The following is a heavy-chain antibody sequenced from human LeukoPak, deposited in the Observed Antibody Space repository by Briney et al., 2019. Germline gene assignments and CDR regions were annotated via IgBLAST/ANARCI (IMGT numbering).Heavy chain of an antibody. J-gene: IGHJ4*02. CDR1: GFTFSSYS. CDR2: ISSSSSYI. V-gene: IGHV3-21*01. CDR3: ARDFRSVTMVRGPNNGDY. D-gene: IGHD3-10*01. Sequence: GSLRLSCAASGFTFSSYSMNWVRQAPGKGLEWVSSISSSSSYIYYADSVKGRFTISRDNAKNSLYLQMNSLRAEDTAVYYCARDFRSVTMVRGPNNGDYWGQGTLVTVSS.